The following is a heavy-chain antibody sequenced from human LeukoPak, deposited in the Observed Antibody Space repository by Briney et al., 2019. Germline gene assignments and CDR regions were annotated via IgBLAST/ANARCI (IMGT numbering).Heavy chain of an antibody. CDR2: ISAYNGNT. J-gene: IGHJ4*02. CDR3: ARELTYYYDSSGDYFDY. V-gene: IGHV1-18*01. CDR1: GYTFTSYG. Sequence: RASVKASCKASGYTFTSYGISWVRQAPGQGLEWMGWISAYNGNTNYAQKLQGRVTMTTDTSTSTAYMELRSLRSDDTAVYYCARELTYYYDSSGDYFDYWGQGTLVTVSS. D-gene: IGHD3-22*01.